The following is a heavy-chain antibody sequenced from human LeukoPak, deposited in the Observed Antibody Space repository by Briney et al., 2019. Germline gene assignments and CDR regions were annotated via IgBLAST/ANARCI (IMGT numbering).Heavy chain of an antibody. CDR2: ISDSGSTI. Sequence: GGSLRLSCAASGFTFSDYYMSWIRRAPGKGLEWLSYISDSGSTIYYTDSVKGQFTISRDNAKNSLYLQMNSLRAEDTAVYYCASRGYYYDSSGYYAGNSDAFDIWGQGTMVTVSS. CDR1: GFTFSDYY. CDR3: ASRGYYYDSSGYYAGNSDAFDI. J-gene: IGHJ3*02. V-gene: IGHV3-11*01. D-gene: IGHD3-22*01.